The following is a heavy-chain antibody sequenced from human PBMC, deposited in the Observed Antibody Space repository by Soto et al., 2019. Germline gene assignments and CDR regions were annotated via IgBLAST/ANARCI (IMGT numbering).Heavy chain of an antibody. CDR3: AKFLYRTWLGFFDY. V-gene: IGHV3-23*01. J-gene: IGHJ4*02. D-gene: IGHD6-19*01. CDR1: GFTFSSYA. Sequence: EVQLLESGGGLVQPGGSLRLSCAASGFTFSSYAMSWVRQAPGKGLEWVSAISGSGRSTYYPDSVKGRFTISRDNSKNTLYLQMNSLRAEDTAVYYCAKFLYRTWLGFFDYWGQGTLVTVSS. CDR2: ISGSGRST.